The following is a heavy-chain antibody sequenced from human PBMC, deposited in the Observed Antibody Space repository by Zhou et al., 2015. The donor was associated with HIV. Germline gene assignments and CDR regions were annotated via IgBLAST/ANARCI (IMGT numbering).Heavy chain of an antibody. CDR3: TREVERTPIWGSYSYYLDV. Sequence: EVQFVESGGGRIHPGGSMGLSCVGSGFTLSDYGMNWVRQAPGKGLEWVSYISSGGETIYYAASVRGRFTVSRDKAKKSLYLQMNSLRAEDTAVYYCTREVERTPIWGSYSYYLDVWGNGTTVTVSS. J-gene: IGHJ6*04. V-gene: IGHV3-48*01. CDR1: GFTLSDYG. D-gene: IGHD2-21*01. CDR2: ISSGGETI.